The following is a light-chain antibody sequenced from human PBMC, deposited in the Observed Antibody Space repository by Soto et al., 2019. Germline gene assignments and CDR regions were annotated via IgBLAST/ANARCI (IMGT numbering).Light chain of an antibody. CDR3: QQRSNWPPIFT. J-gene: IGKJ3*01. CDR1: QSVSSS. Sequence: IVLTQSPATLSLSPGERATLSCRASQSVSSSLAWYQQKPGQAPRLLIYDASNRATGIPARFSGSGSGTDFTLTISSLEPEDFAVYYCQQRSNWPPIFTFGPGTKV. CDR2: DAS. V-gene: IGKV3-11*01.